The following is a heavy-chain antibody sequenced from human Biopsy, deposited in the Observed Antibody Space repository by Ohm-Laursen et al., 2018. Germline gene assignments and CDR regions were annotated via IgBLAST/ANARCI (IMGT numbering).Heavy chain of an antibody. D-gene: IGHD3-9*01. V-gene: IGHV1-46*01. CDR1: GYSFTKYY. Sequence: ASVRVSCKVSGYSFTKYYINWVRQAPGQGLEWMGIINPTGGTTSYAEKFQGRVTLTRDTSTGTVYLELNSLIYEDTALYYCARDETGSSVFGPYYYGMDVWGQGTTVTVSS. J-gene: IGHJ6*02. CDR2: INPTGGTT. CDR3: ARDETGSSVFGPYYYGMDV.